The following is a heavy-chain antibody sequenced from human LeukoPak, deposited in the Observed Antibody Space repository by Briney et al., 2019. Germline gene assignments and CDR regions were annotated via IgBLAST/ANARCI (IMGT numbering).Heavy chain of an antibody. CDR2: INPNSGGT. CDR3: ARGAPDYYGPGSYFDY. D-gene: IGHD3-10*01. CDR1: GYTFTDYY. V-gene: IGHV1-2*02. J-gene: IGHJ4*02. Sequence: ASVKVSCKASGYTFTDYYMHWVRQAPGQGLEWMGWINPNSGGTNYAQKFQGRVTMTRDTSISTAYMELSRLRSEDMAVYYCARGAPDYYGPGSYFDYWGQGTLVTVSS.